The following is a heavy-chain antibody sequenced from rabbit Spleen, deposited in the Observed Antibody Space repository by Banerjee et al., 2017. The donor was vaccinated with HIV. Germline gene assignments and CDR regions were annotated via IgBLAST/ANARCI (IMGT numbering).Heavy chain of an antibody. CDR1: GFSFSSTYY. CDR3: ARDSGSSFSSYGMDL. Sequence: QSLEESGGGLVKPGASLTLTCTASGFSFSSTYYMCWVRQAPGKGLEWIGCINGGGSGTTYYANWAKGRFTISKTSSTTVTLQMTSLTAADTATYFCARDSGSSFSSYGMDLWGPGTLVTVS. CDR2: INGGGSGTT. J-gene: IGHJ6*01. V-gene: IGHV1S40*01. D-gene: IGHD8-1*01.